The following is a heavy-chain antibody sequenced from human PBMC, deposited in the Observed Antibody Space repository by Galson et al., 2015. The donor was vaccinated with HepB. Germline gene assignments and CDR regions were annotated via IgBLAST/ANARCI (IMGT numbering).Heavy chain of an antibody. D-gene: IGHD6-13*01. CDR2: INHSGST. J-gene: IGHJ4*02. CDR1: GGSFSGYY. V-gene: IGHV4-34*01. Sequence: ETLSLTCAVYGGSFSGYYWSWIRQPPGKGLEWIWEINHSGSTNYNPSLKSRVTISVDTSKNQFSLKLSSVTAADTAVYYCARVMAAAGKKRGMGFDYWGQGTLVTVSS. CDR3: ARVMAAAGKKRGMGFDY.